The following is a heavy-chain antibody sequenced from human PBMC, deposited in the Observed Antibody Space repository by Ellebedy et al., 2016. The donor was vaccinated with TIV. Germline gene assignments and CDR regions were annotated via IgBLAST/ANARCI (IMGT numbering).Heavy chain of an antibody. CDR3: ARQFCSGDSCYLDY. V-gene: IGHV4-4*02. CDR1: GGSISSSNW. D-gene: IGHD2-15*01. Sequence: SETLSLTXAVSGGSISSSNWWRWVRQPPGKGLEWIGEISQSGSTRYIPSLKSRVTISIDKSKNQFSLKLSSVTAADTAVYYCARQFCSGDSCYLDYWGQGTLVTVSS. CDR2: ISQSGST. J-gene: IGHJ4*02.